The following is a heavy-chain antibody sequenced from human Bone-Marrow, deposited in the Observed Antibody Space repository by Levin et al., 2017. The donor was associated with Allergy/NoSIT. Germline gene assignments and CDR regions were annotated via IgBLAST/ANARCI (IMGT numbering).Heavy chain of an antibody. Sequence: PGGSLRLSCKASGYIFTDYYIYWVRQAPGQGLEWMGWVNPSSGGTLFAKKFLLRVSMTSETSIDTAYMELRSLTSDDTAIYFCARGRGRDGFEMWGQGTMVTVST. CDR2: VNPSSGGT. V-gene: IGHV1-2*02. J-gene: IGHJ3*02. CDR3: ARGRGRDGFEM. D-gene: IGHD3-10*01. CDR1: GYIFTDYY.